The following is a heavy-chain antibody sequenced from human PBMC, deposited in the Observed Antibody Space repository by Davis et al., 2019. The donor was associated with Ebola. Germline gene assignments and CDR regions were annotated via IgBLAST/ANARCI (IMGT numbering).Heavy chain of an antibody. CDR3: ARAQSLQQLTNDY. Sequence: ASVKVSCKASGYTFTSYGISWVRQAPGQGLEWMGIINPSGGSTSYAQKFQGRVTMTRDTSTSTVYMELSSLRSEDTAVYYCARAQSLQQLTNDYWGQGTLVTVSS. CDR1: GYTFTSYG. CDR2: INPSGGST. V-gene: IGHV1-46*01. D-gene: IGHD6-13*01. J-gene: IGHJ4*02.